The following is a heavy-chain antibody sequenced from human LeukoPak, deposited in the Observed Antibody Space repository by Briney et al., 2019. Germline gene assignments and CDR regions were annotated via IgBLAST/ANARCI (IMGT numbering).Heavy chain of an antibody. CDR3: AKDYPYYYGSGSYYHVIVPH. CDR2: ISWNSGSI. CDR1: GFTFDDYA. J-gene: IGHJ4*02. V-gene: IGHV3-9*01. D-gene: IGHD3-10*01. Sequence: GRSLRLSCAASGFTFDDYAMHWVRQAPGKGLEWVSGISWNSGSIGYADSVKGRFTISRDNAKNSLYLQMNSLRAEDTALYYCAKDYPYYYGSGSYYHVIVPHWGQGTLVTVSS.